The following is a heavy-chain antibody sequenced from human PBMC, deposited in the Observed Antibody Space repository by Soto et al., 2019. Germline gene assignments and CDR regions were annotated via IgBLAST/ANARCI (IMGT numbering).Heavy chain of an antibody. CDR3: ARDAIAARPKGYYYYGMDV. J-gene: IGHJ6*02. CDR1: GFTFSSYS. Sequence: GGSLRLSCAASGFTFSSYSMNWVRQAPGKGLEWVSSICCDGSHIYYADSVKGRFTISRDKSKNTLYLQMNNLRAEDTAVYYCARDAIAARPKGYYYYGMDVWGQGTTVTVSS. V-gene: IGHV3-21*01. CDR2: ICCDGSHI. D-gene: IGHD6-6*01.